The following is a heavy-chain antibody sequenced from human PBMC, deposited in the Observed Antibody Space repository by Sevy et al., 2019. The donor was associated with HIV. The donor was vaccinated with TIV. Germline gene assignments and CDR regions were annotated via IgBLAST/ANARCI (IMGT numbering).Heavy chain of an antibody. J-gene: IGHJ6*02. D-gene: IGHD2-15*01. V-gene: IGHV3-21*01. CDR1: GFTLYYYS. CDR2: ISSSSTYI. CDR3: ARVPGGNVGGMDV. Sequence: GGSLRLSCAASGFTLYYYSLNWVRQAPGKGLEWVSSISSSSTYIYYADTVKGRFTISRDNAKKALYLQMNSLRAEDTAVYYCARVPGGNVGGMDVWGQGTTVTVSS.